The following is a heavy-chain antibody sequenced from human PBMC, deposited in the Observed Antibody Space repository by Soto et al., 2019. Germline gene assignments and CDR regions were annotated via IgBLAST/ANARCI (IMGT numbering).Heavy chain of an antibody. V-gene: IGHV1-69*13. Sequence: SVKVSCKASGGTFSSYAISWVRQAPGQGLEWMGGIIPIFGTANYAQKFRGRVTITADESTSTAYMELSSLRSEDTAVYYCARDSSGWQLDWFDPWGQGTLVTVSS. J-gene: IGHJ5*02. CDR2: IIPIFGTA. CDR3: ARDSSGWQLDWFDP. CDR1: GGTFSSYA. D-gene: IGHD6-19*01.